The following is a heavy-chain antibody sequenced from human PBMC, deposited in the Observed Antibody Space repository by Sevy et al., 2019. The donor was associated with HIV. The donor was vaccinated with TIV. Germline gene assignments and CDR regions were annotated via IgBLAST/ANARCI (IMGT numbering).Heavy chain of an antibody. J-gene: IGHJ4*02. CDR3: ARQKVRSAYYYDTSGRQGKADFDS. V-gene: IGHV4-39*01. CDR2: VSYGGST. Sequence: SETLSLTCTVSGGSIGSNSFYWGWIRQPPGKELEWIGTVSYGGSTYYNPSLRRRVTLSVDASNEQFSLKRSSVTAADTAVYYCARQKVRSAYYYDTSGRQGKADFDSWGQGTLVTVSS. D-gene: IGHD3-22*01. CDR1: GGSIGSNSFY.